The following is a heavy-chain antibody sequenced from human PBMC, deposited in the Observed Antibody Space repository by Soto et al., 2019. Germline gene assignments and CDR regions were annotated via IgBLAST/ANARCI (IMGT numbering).Heavy chain of an antibody. V-gene: IGHV3-21*01. J-gene: IGHJ5*02. Sequence: GGSLRLSCAASGFTFSTYTMNWVRQAPGKGLEWVSSISGSSTYIYYADSVRGRFTISRDNAKNSLYLQMNSLRAEDTAVYYCARHREESSSWFFPPGDWFDPWGQGTLVTVSS. CDR1: GFTFSTYT. D-gene: IGHD6-13*01. CDR3: ARHREESSSWFFPPGDWFDP. CDR2: ISGSSTYI.